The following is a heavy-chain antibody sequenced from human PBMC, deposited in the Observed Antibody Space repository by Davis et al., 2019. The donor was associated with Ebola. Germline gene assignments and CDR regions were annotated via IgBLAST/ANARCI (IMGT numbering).Heavy chain of an antibody. V-gene: IGHV3-23*01. CDR3: ARDGEPGTSGWPRGYFDY. Sequence: GESLKISCAASGFTFNQYAMTWVRQAPGKGLEWVSSISGGVVRTSYADSVKGRFTISRDDSKNTLYLQMNSLKAEDTAIYYCARDGEPGTSGWPRGYFDYWGQGTLITVSS. J-gene: IGHJ4*02. D-gene: IGHD6-19*01. CDR2: ISGGVVRT. CDR1: GFTFNQYA.